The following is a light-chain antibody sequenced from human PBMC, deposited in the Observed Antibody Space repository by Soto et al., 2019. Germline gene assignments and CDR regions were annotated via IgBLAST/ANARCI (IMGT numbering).Light chain of an antibody. V-gene: IGLV2-14*01. CDR2: EVS. CDR3: SSYVTSGTLV. Sequence: QSVLTQAASVSGSPGQSITISCTGTSSDIGGSDYVSWYQKHPGKAPKVIIYEVSDRPSGVSDRFSGSKSGNTASLTISGLQAEDEADYYCSSYVTSGTLVFGGGTKLNRP. CDR1: SSDIGGSDY. J-gene: IGLJ3*02.